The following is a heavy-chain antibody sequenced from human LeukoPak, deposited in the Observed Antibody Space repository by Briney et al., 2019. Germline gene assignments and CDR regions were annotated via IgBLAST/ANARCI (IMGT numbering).Heavy chain of an antibody. J-gene: IGHJ4*02. V-gene: IGHV3-23*01. Sequence: PGGSLRLSCAASGFAFSSYEMIWVRQAPGRGLEWVSGISGSGGNTYYADSVKGRFTISRDNSKKTLYLQINSLRVEDTALYFCARKAGGGGAPLDFWGQGTRVTVSS. CDR2: ISGSGGNT. D-gene: IGHD2-21*01. CDR1: GFAFSSYE. CDR3: ARKAGGGGAPLDF.